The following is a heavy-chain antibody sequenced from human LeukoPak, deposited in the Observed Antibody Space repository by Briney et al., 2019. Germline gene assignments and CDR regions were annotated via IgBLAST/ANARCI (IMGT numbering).Heavy chain of an antibody. Sequence: SQTLSPTCTVSGGSISSGDYYWSWIRQPPGKGLEWIGYIYYSGSTYYNPSLKSRVTISVDTSKNQFSLKLSSVTAADTAVYYCAREGYSYGLGLWFDPWGQGTLVTVSS. J-gene: IGHJ5*02. CDR1: GGSISSGDYY. D-gene: IGHD5-18*01. CDR2: IYYSGST. V-gene: IGHV4-30-4*01. CDR3: AREGYSYGLGLWFDP.